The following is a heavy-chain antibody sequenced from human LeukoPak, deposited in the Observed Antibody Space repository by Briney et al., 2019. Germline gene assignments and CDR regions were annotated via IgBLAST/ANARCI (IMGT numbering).Heavy chain of an antibody. V-gene: IGHV4-4*07. CDR1: GGSISSYY. Sequence: SETLSLTCTVSGGSISSYYWSWIRQPAGKGLEWIGRIYTSGSTNYNPSLKSRVTMSVDTSKNQFSLKLSSVTAADTAVYYCARSPAGAAILRCFDYWGQGTLVTVSS. D-gene: IGHD2-2*01. CDR2: IYTSGST. J-gene: IGHJ4*02. CDR3: ARSPAGAAILRCFDY.